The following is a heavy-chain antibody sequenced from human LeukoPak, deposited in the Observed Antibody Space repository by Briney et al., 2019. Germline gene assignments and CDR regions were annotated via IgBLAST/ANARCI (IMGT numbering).Heavy chain of an antibody. V-gene: IGHV4-31*03. CDR3: AEDRGLVGERYSYQFYGMDV. CDR1: GVSISSDGYY. J-gene: IGHJ6*01. Sequence: PSQTLSLTCTVSGVSISSDGYYWSWVRQHPEKGLVWIGYISYSWGTLYNPSLKSRVAISIDTSKNQFSLRLRSVTAADTAVYYCAEDRGLVGERYSYQFYGMDVWGQGTAVTVSS. D-gene: IGHD3-9*01. CDR2: ISYSWGT.